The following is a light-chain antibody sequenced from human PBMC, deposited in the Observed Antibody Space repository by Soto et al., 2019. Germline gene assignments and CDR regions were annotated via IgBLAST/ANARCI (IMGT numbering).Light chain of an antibody. CDR2: TNS. J-gene: IGLJ3*02. CDR3: AAWDDSLNGRV. Sequence: QSVLTQPPSASGTPGQRVTISCSGSSSNIGSNTVNWYQQLPGTAPKLLIYTNSQRPSGVPDRFSGSKSGTSAFLAISGLQSEDEADYYCAAWDDSLNGRVFGGGTKLTVL. V-gene: IGLV1-44*01. CDR1: SSNIGSNT.